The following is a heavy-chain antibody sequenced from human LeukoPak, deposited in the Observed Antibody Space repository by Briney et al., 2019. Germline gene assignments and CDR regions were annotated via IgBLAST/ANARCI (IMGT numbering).Heavy chain of an antibody. V-gene: IGHV4-34*01. CDR1: GGSFSDYY. D-gene: IGHD3-16*02. Sequence: PSETLSLTCAVYGGSFSDYYWSWIRQPPGKGLEWIGEINHSGCTNYNPSLKSRVTISVDTSKNQFSLKLSSVTAADTAVYYCARGRGDYVWGSYRYRDYFDYWGQGTLVTVSS. CDR3: ARGRGDYVWGSYRYRDYFDY. CDR2: INHSGCT. J-gene: IGHJ4*02.